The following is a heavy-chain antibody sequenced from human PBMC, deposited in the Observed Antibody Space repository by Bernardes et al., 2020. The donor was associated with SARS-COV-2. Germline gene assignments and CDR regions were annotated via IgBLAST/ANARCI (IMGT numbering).Heavy chain of an antibody. D-gene: IGHD3-3*01. Sequence: ASVKVSCKASGYTFTSYGISWVRQAPGQGLEWMGWISAYNGNTNYAQKLQGRVTMTTDTSTSTAYMELRSLRSDDTAVYYCAREDKYYDFWSGLRSWNGVDYWGQGTLVTVSS. J-gene: IGHJ4*02. CDR1: GYTFTSYG. CDR2: ISAYNGNT. V-gene: IGHV1-18*01. CDR3: AREDKYYDFWSGLRSWNGVDY.